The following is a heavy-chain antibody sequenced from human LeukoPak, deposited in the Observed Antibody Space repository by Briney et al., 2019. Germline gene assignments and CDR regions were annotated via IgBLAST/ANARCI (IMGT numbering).Heavy chain of an antibody. J-gene: IGHJ6*03. Sequence: PGGSLRLSCAASGFTFDDYAMHWVRQAPGKGLEWVSGISWNSGSIGYADSVKGRFTISRDNAKNSLYLQMNSLRDEDTAVYSCAKTGFQWGYYYYYMDVWGKGTTVTVSS. CDR3: AKTGFQWGYYYYYMDV. D-gene: IGHD1-14*01. CDR1: GFTFDDYA. V-gene: IGHV3-9*01. CDR2: ISWNSGSI.